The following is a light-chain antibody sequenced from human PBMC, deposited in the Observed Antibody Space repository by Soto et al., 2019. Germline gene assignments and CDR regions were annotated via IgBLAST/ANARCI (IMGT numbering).Light chain of an antibody. V-gene: IGKV4-1*01. CDR1: QTVLSSSNHENY. CDR2: WAS. J-gene: IGKJ2*01. Sequence: DIVMTQSPDSLAVSLGERATVNCKSSQTVLSSSNHENYLAWYQRKPGQPPRLLIYWASTQESGVPDRFSGSGSGTDFTLTISSLQAEDVAVYYCQQYYTTPYTFGQGTNLEIK. CDR3: QQYYTTPYT.